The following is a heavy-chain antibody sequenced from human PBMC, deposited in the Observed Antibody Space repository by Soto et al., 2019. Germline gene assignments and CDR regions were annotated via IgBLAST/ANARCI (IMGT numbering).Heavy chain of an antibody. CDR1: GFTFSSYW. J-gene: IGHJ4*02. V-gene: IGHV3-7*01. CDR3: ARGWMYYDFWSGYSDY. D-gene: IGHD3-3*01. Sequence: EVQLVESGGGLVQPGGSLRLSCAASGFTFSSYWMSWVRQAPGKGLEWVANIKQDGSEKYYVDSVKGRFTISRDNAKNSLYLQMNSLRAEDTAVYYCARGWMYYDFWSGYSDYWGQGTLVTVSS. CDR2: IKQDGSEK.